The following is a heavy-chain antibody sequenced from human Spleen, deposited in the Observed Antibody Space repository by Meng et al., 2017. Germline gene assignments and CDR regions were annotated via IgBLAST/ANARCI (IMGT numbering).Heavy chain of an antibody. CDR1: GFTFSSYG. CDR3: ARDQGCSGGSCWSPYYYYYYGMDV. D-gene: IGHD2-15*01. V-gene: IGHV3-33*01. CDR2: IWYDGSNK. J-gene: IGHJ6*02. Sequence: GESLKISCAASGFTFSSYGMHWVRQAPGKGLEWVAVIWYDGSNKYYADSVKGRFTISRDNSKNTLYLQMNSLRAEDTAVYYCARDQGCSGGSCWSPYYYYYYGMDVWGQGTTVTVSS.